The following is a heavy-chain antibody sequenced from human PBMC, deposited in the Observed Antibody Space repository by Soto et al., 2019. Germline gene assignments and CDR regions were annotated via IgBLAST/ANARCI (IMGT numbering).Heavy chain of an antibody. J-gene: IGHJ5*02. V-gene: IGHV4-59*01. D-gene: IGHD3-9*01. CDR3: ARDRTNFDILTGYYGGNWFDP. CDR1: GGSISSYY. Sequence: SETLSLTCTVSGGSISSYYWSWIRQPPGKGLEWIGNIYYSGSTNYNPSLKSRVTISVYTSKNQFSLKLSSVTAPDPAVDYCARDRTNFDILTGYYGGNWFDPWGQGPLVSVAS. CDR2: IYYSGST.